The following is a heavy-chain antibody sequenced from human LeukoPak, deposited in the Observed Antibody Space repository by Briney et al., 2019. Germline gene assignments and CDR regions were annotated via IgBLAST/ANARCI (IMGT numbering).Heavy chain of an antibody. V-gene: IGHV4-59*01. CDR1: GGSISSYY. CDR3: ACSSGYYFDGVDY. Sequence: SETLSLTCTVSGGSISSYYWSWLRQPPGKGLEWIGYIYYSGSTNYTPSLKSRVTISVDTSKNQFSLKLSSVTAADTAVYYCACSSGYYFDGVDYWGQGTLVTVSS. CDR2: IYYSGST. D-gene: IGHD3-22*01. J-gene: IGHJ4*02.